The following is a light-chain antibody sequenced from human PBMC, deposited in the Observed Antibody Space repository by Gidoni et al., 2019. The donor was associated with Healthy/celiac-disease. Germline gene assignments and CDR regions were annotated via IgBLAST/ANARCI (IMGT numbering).Light chain of an antibody. CDR3: QKYNSAPWT. Sequence: DIQMTQSPSSLSASVGDRVTITCRASQSISSYLNWYQQKPGKAPKLLIYAASSLQSGVPSRFSGSGSGTDFTLTISSLQPEDVATYYCQKYNSAPWTFGQXTKVEIK. V-gene: IGKV1-39*01. J-gene: IGKJ1*01. CDR1: QSISSY. CDR2: AAS.